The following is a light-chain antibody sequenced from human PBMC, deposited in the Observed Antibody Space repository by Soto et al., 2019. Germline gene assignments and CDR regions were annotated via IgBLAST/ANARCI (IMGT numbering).Light chain of an antibody. CDR3: QQYNSWPLT. CDR2: GAF. V-gene: IGKV3-15*01. Sequence: EIVMEQSPATLSVSPGERETLSCRASQSVSAKLAWYQPKPGQAHRLLIYGAFTRATGVPASFSGSGSGTEFTLTISSLQSEDFVVYSCQQYNSWPLTFGGGTTVEI. CDR1: QSVSAK. J-gene: IGKJ4*01.